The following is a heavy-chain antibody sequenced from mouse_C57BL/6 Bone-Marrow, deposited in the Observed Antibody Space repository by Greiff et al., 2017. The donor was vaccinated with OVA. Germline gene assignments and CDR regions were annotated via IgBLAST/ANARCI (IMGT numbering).Heavy chain of an antibody. Sequence: VQLQESGAELARPGASVKLSCKASGYTFTSYGISWVKQRTGQGLEWIGEIYPRSGNTYYNEKFKGKATLTADKSSSTAYMELRSLTSEDSAVYFCARPLFRYAMDYGGQGTSVTVSS. CDR1: GYTFTSYG. CDR2: IYPRSGNT. D-gene: IGHD6-5*01. V-gene: IGHV1-81*01. CDR3: ARPLFRYAMDY. J-gene: IGHJ4*01.